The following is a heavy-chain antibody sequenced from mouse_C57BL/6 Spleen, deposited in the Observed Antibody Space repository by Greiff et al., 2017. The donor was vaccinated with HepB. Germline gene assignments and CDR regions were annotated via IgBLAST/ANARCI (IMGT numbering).Heavy chain of an antibody. CDR3: ARYEDYYGSTPFDY. CDR2: IDPSDSYT. Sequence: QVQLQQPGAELVMPGASVKLSCKASGYTFTSYWMHWVKQRPGQGLEWIGEIDPSDSYTNYNQKFKGKSTLTVDKSSSTAYMQLSSLTSEDSAVYYCARYEDYYGSTPFDYWGQGTTLTVSS. J-gene: IGHJ2*01. D-gene: IGHD1-1*01. V-gene: IGHV1-69*01. CDR1: GYTFTSYW.